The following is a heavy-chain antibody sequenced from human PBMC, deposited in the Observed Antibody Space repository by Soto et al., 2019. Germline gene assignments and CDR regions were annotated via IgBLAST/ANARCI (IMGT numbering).Heavy chain of an antibody. CDR2: IYPGDSDT. Sequence: GXSLKVSCKGSGYSFTSYWIGWVRQVPGKGLEWMGIIYPGDSDTRYSPSFQGQVTISADKSISTAYLQWSSLKASDTAMYYCARTAAAGKNYYGVDVWGQGTTVTVSS. D-gene: IGHD6-13*01. J-gene: IGHJ6*02. V-gene: IGHV5-51*01. CDR1: GYSFTSYW. CDR3: ARTAAAGKNYYGVDV.